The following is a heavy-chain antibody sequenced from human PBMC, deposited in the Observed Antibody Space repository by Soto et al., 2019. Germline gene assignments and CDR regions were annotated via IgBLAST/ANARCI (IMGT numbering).Heavy chain of an antibody. CDR2: VRSKTYDGAS. J-gene: IGHJ6*02. D-gene: IGHD3-3*01. Sequence: WGSMRLSCTFSGFTSDDFALTWVRQAPGKGLEWLGLVRSKTYDGASEYAASVKGRFTISRDESTSTAFLQMHRLKTAATAVYDCTKDGDCYGFDVWGQGTTVTFSS. CDR1: GFTSDDFA. V-gene: IGHV3-49*04. CDR3: TKDGDCYGFDV.